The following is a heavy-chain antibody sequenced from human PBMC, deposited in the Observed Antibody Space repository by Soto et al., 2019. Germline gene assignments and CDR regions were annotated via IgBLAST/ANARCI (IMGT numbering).Heavy chain of an antibody. V-gene: IGHV4-59*01. D-gene: IGHD1-1*01. CDR1: GGSISSYY. Sequence: SETLSLTCTVSGGSISSYYWSWIRQPPGKGLEWIGYIYYSGSTNYNPSLKSRVTISVDTSKNQFSLKLSSVTAADPAVYYCARNNTGYYYYVMNVCGQAIAVIFS. CDR3: ARNNTGYYYYVMNV. CDR2: IYYSGST. J-gene: IGHJ6*02.